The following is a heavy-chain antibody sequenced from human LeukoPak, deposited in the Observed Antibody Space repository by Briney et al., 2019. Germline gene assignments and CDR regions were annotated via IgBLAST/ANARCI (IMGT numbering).Heavy chain of an antibody. CDR1: GGSISSSSYY. D-gene: IGHD6-13*01. CDR3: ASCLERSWYGGNWFDP. J-gene: IGHJ5*02. Sequence: SETLSLTFTVSGGSISSSSYYWGWIRQPPGKGLEWIGSIYYSGSTYYNPSLKSRVTISVDTSKNQFSLKLSSVTAADTAVYYCASCLERSWYGGNWFDPWGQGTLVTVSS. V-gene: IGHV4-39*01. CDR2: IYYSGST.